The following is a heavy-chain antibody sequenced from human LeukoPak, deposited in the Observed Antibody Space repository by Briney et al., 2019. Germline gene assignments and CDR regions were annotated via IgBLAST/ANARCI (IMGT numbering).Heavy chain of an antibody. V-gene: IGHV1-8*03. Sequence: ASVKVSCKASGGTFSSYAISWVRQAPGQGLEWMGWMNPNSGNTGYAQKFQGRATITRNTSISTAYMELSSLRSEDTAVYYCARGAPWDYAAYAFDIWGQGTMVTVSS. CDR3: ARGAPWDYAAYAFDI. CDR2: MNPNSGNT. D-gene: IGHD4-17*01. J-gene: IGHJ3*02. CDR1: GGTFSSYA.